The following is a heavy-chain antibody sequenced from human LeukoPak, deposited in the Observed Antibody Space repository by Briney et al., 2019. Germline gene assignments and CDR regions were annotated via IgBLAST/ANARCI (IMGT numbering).Heavy chain of an antibody. V-gene: IGHV1-18*01. CDR3: ARDQDTIFGVVTHYY. CDR1: GYTFTSYG. D-gene: IGHD3-3*01. CDR2: ISAYNGNT. Sequence: RASVKVSCKASGYTFTSYGISWVRQAPGQGLEWMGWISAYNGNTNYAQKLQGRVTMTTDTSTSTAYMELRSLRSDDTAAYYCARDQDTIFGVVTHYYWGQGTLVTVSS. J-gene: IGHJ4*02.